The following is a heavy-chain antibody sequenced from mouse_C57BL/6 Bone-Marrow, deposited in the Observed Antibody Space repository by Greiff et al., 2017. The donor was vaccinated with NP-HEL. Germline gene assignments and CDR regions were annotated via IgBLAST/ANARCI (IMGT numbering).Heavy chain of an antibody. V-gene: IGHV1-64*01. Sequence: QVQLQQPGAELVRPGSSVKLSCKASGYTFTSYWMHWVKQRPGQGLEWIGMIHPNSGSTNYNEKFKSKATLTVDKSSSTAYMQLSSLTSEDSAVYYCARDHYGNSFDYWGQGTTLTVSS. CDR3: ARDHYGNSFDY. J-gene: IGHJ2*01. D-gene: IGHD2-1*01. CDR2: IHPNSGST. CDR1: GYTFTSYW.